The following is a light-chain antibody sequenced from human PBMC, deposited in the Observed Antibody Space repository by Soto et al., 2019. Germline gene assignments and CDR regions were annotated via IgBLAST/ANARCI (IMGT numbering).Light chain of an antibody. V-gene: IGKV3-20*01. CDR2: GAS. CDR1: QSVSSSY. Sequence: EIVLTQSPGTLSLSPGERATLSCRASQSVSSSYLAWYQQKPGQAPRLLIYGASSRATGIPDRFSGGGSGTDLTLTISRLEPEDFVVYYCQQYGSSPYTFGQGTKVDIK. CDR3: QQYGSSPYT. J-gene: IGKJ2*01.